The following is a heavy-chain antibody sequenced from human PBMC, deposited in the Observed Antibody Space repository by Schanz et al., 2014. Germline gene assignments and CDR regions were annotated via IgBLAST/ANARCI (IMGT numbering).Heavy chain of an antibody. D-gene: IGHD2-21*01. J-gene: IGHJ5*02. CDR1: GFTLSSYA. V-gene: IGHV3-48*01. Sequence: VQLVESGGGVVQPGRSLRLSCAAYGFTLSSYAMHWVRQAPGKGLEWLSYIATSSSTRHYADSVKGRVTISRDNSKNTLYLQMNSLRAEDTAVYYCARDLEGYDGGGGGFDPWGQGTLVTVSS. CDR2: IATSSSTR. CDR3: ARDLEGYDGGGGGFDP.